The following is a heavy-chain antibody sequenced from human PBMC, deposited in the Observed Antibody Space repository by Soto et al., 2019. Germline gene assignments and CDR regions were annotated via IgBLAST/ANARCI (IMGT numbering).Heavy chain of an antibody. CDR3: VRDSGWYVLDS. CDR2: INSDGSST. J-gene: IGHJ4*02. CDR1: GFTFSSYW. Sequence: GGSLRLSCAASGFTFSSYWMHWVRQAPGKGLEWVSSINSDGSSTSYADSVKGRFTIARDNAKNSLYLQMSSLRAEDTAVYYCVRDSGWYVLDSWGQGTLVT. D-gene: IGHD6-19*01. V-gene: IGHV3-74*01.